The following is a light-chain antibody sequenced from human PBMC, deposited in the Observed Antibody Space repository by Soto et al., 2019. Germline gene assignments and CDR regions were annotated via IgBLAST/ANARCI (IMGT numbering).Light chain of an antibody. CDR1: QDIAGY. CDR3: QQAYSFPIT. Sequence: TQSPLSVAAPVGDRGPITCRASQDIAGYLAWYQHKPGRAPELLIHAASSLQSGVTSRFSGSGSGTDFTLTINSLQPEDFATYYCQQAYSFPITFGQGTRLEIK. V-gene: IGKV1-12*01. CDR2: AAS. J-gene: IGKJ5*01.